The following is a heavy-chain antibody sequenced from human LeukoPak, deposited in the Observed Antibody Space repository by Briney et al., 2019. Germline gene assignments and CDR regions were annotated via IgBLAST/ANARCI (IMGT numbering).Heavy chain of an antibody. J-gene: IGHJ6*02. D-gene: IGHD1-26*01. CDR1: GGSISSSSCH. Sequence: PSETLSLTCTVSGGSISSSSCHWGWIRQSPGKGLEWIGNIYYGGSTYYNPSLQSRVTISVDTSKNQFSLKLGSVTAADTAVYYCARDRIVGVERPVDVWGQGTTVTVPS. V-gene: IGHV4-39*02. CDR2: IYYGGST. CDR3: ARDRIVGVERPVDV.